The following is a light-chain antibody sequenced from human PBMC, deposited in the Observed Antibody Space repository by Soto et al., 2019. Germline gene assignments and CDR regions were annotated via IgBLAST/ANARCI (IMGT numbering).Light chain of an antibody. J-gene: IGKJ1*01. CDR2: KAS. CDR3: QHYDHYPVT. CDR1: QGFYNS. Sequence: DIHLTQTPSTLSASVGDRVTITCRASQGFYNSLAWYQQKPGKGPKLMIYKASTLQTGVPSRFSGSGSGTGFTLTISSLQPDDFATYYCQHYDHYPVTFGQGTKVDIK. V-gene: IGKV1-5*03.